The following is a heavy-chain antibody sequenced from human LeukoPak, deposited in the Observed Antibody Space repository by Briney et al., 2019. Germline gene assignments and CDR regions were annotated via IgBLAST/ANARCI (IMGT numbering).Heavy chain of an antibody. CDR3: ARVNRAAAGPYMDV. V-gene: IGHV4-61*02. J-gene: IGHJ6*03. CDR1: GASISSGTYY. CDR2: IYASGST. D-gene: IGHD6-13*01. Sequence: PSETLPLTCTVSGASISSGTYYWSWIRQPAGKGLEWIGRIYASGSTNYNPSLKSRVTISVDTSKNQLSLKLTSVTAADTAVYYCARVNRAAAGPYMDVWGKGTTVTVSS.